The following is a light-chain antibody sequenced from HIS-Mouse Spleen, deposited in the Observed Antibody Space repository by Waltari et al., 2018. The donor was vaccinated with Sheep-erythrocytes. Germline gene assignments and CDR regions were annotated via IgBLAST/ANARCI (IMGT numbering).Light chain of an antibody. CDR2: RNN. CDR3: AAWDDSLSGNWV. CDR1: SSNIGSNY. Sequence: QSVLTQPPSASGTPGQRVTISCSGSSSNIGSNYVYWYQQLPGTAPKPLIYRNNRRPSGVPDRFSGSKSGTSASLAISGLRSEDEADYYCAAWDDSLSGNWVFGGGTKLTVL. V-gene: IGLV1-47*01. J-gene: IGLJ3*02.